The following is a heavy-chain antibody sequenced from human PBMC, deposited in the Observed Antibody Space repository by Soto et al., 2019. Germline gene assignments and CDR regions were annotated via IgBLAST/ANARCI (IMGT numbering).Heavy chain of an antibody. CDR3: ARIQLAAYAFDI. Sequence: QVQLVESGGGMVRPGGSLRLSCAASGFTLSDYFMAWVRQSPRQGLEWISSSSSSGGYKTYADSVRGRFTISRDNAKRSLYLQMISLRAEDSAVYYCARIQLAAYAFDIWGQGALVTVSS. J-gene: IGHJ3*02. V-gene: IGHV3-11*06. D-gene: IGHD6-25*01. CDR2: SSSSGGYK. CDR1: GFTLSDYF.